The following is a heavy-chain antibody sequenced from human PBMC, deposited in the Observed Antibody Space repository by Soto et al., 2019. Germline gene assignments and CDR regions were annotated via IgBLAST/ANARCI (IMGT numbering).Heavy chain of an antibody. CDR2: ISYDGSNK. J-gene: IGHJ5*02. CDR3: AASVDSGNDFWSGHSPPADP. D-gene: IGHD3-3*01. CDR1: GFTFSSYG. Sequence: GGSLRLSCAASGFTFSSYGMHWVRQAPGKGLEWVAVISYDGSNKYYADSVKGRFTISRDNSKNTLYLQMNSLRAEDTAVYYCAASVDSGNDFWSGHSPPADPWGQGTLVTVSS. V-gene: IGHV3-30*03.